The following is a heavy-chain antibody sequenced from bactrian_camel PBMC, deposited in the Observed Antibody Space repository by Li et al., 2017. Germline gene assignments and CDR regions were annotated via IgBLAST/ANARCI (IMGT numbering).Heavy chain of an antibody. CDR1: GSTFNNQF. CDR3: AKSWPGYHVGTALDT. D-gene: IGHD5*01. V-gene: IGHV3S1*01. Sequence: HVQLVESGGESVQAGGSLRLSCSYSGSTFNNQFMAWFRQPVGKEREGVAGINDGGASPKYRDSVKGRFTISRDNAKNTLYLQLNSLKTEDTAMYYCAKSWPGYHVGTALDTWGQGTQVTVS. J-gene: IGHJ4*01. CDR2: INDGGASP.